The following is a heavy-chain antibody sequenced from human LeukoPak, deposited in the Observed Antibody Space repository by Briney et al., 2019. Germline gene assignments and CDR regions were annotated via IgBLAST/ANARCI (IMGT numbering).Heavy chain of an antibody. Sequence: ASVKVSCKASGYTFTSYGISWVRQAPGQGLEWMGWISAYNGNTNYAQKLQGRVTMTTDTSTSTAYMELRSLRSDDTAVYYCARDGYYYGSGSYYNVGYWGQETLDTVSS. V-gene: IGHV1-18*01. J-gene: IGHJ4*02. CDR1: GYTFTSYG. CDR3: ARDGYYYGSGSYYNVGY. CDR2: ISAYNGNT. D-gene: IGHD3-10*01.